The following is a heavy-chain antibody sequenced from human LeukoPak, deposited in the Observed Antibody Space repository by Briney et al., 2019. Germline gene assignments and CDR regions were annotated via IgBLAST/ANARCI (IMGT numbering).Heavy chain of an antibody. CDR2: IYYSGST. V-gene: IGHV4-59*08. Sequence: TTSETLSLTCTVSGVSISSYYWSWIRQPPGKGLEWIGYIYYSGSTNYNPSLKSRVTISVDTSKNQFSLKLSSVTAADTAVYYCARHFSDYDSSGYQDYWGQGTLVTVSS. CDR3: ARHFSDYDSSGYQDY. CDR1: GVSISSYY. D-gene: IGHD3-22*01. J-gene: IGHJ4*02.